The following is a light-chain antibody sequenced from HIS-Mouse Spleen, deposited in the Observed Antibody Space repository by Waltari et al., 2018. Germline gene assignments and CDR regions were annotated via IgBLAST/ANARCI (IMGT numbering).Light chain of an antibody. Sequence: QSALTQPAAASGPPGQPITISCTATSSGVGTYHLVSWYQQHPRKAPKLMIYEGSQRPSGVSNRFSGSKSGNTASLTISGLQAEDEADYYCCSYAGSSTWVFGGGTKLTVL. CDR2: EGS. V-gene: IGLV2-23*01. CDR1: SSGVGTYHL. CDR3: CSYAGSSTWV. J-gene: IGLJ3*02.